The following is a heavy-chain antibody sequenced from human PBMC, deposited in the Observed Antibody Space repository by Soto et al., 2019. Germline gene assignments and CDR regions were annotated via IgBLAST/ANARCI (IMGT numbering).Heavy chain of an antibody. V-gene: IGHV3-15*07. CDR1: GFTFSNAW. Sequence: GGSLRLSCAASGFTFSNAWMNWVRQAPGKGLEWVGRIKSKTDGGTTDYAAPVKGRFTISRDDSKKTLYLQMNSLKTEDTAVYYCTTDPRITMVRGVSSTDYYYGMDVWGQGTTVTVSS. D-gene: IGHD3-10*01. CDR2: IKSKTDGGTT. CDR3: TTDPRITMVRGVSSTDYYYGMDV. J-gene: IGHJ6*02.